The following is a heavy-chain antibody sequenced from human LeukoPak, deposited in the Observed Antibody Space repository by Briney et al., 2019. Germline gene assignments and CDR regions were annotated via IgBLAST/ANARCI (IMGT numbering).Heavy chain of an antibody. CDR3: ISPPLNDYGDYGDPY. CDR2: IRSKANSYAT. V-gene: IGHV3-73*01. J-gene: IGHJ4*02. D-gene: IGHD4-17*01. CDR1: GFTFSGSA. Sequence: PGGSLTLSCAASGFTFSGSAMHWVRQASGQGMEWVGRIRSKANSYATAYGASVKGRFTISRDDSKNTAYLQMNSLKTEDTAVYYCISPPLNDYGDYGDPYWGEGTLVSVSS.